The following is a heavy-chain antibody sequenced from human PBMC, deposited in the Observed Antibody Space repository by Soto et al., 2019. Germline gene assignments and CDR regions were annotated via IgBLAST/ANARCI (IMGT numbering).Heavy chain of an antibody. V-gene: IGHV4-39*01. CDR3: ARFSAAPIAAAGTFYHYYDMDV. D-gene: IGHD6-13*01. Sequence: PSETLSLTCDVSGGSIDNGHSFWGWIRQPPGKGLEFIGSVYYSGGAYYNPSLKSRATVSVDTSKNQLSLRVNSVTAADTAVYYCARFSAAPIAAAGTFYHYYDMDVWGQGTTVTVSS. CDR1: GGSIDNGHSF. J-gene: IGHJ6*02. CDR2: VYYSGGA.